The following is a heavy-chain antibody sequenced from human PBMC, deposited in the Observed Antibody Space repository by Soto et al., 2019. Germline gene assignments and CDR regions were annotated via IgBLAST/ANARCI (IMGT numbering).Heavy chain of an antibody. J-gene: IGHJ3*02. Sequence: QVQLVQSGAEVKKPGASVKVSCKASGYTFTSYYMHWVRQAPGQGLEWMGIIRPSGGSTTYAQKYQGRVTMSRDTSTSTVYTELSSLRSEDTAVYYCARDIPYCGGVCHDAFDIWGQGTMVTVSS. V-gene: IGHV1-46*01. CDR1: GYTFTSYY. D-gene: IGHD2-21*02. CDR3: ARDIPYCGGVCHDAFDI. CDR2: IRPSGGST.